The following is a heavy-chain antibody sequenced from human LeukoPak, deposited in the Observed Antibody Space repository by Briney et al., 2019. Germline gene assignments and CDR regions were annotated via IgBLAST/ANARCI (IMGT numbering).Heavy chain of an antibody. CDR1: GGSISSGSYY. Sequence: SETLSLTCTVSGGSISSGSYYGSWIRQPAGKGLEWIGRIYTSGSTNYNPSLKSRVTISVDTSKNQFSLKLSSVTAADTAVYYCARESDYYGSGSYHDYFDYWGQGTLVTVSS. V-gene: IGHV4-61*02. D-gene: IGHD3-10*01. CDR2: IYTSGST. CDR3: ARESDYYGSGSYHDYFDY. J-gene: IGHJ4*02.